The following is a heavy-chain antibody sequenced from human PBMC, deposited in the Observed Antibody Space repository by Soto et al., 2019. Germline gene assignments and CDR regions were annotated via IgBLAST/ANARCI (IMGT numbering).Heavy chain of an antibody. Sequence: GGSLRLSCAASGFNFSNHWMHWVRQRPGEGLVWVSRITSDGGGSTYYADSVRGRFTISRDNSKNTLYLQLNSLGAEDTAVYYCAKDKPAAGSQWLVPIWGRGTLVTVSS. D-gene: IGHD6-19*01. J-gene: IGHJ4*02. CDR1: GFNFSNHW. V-gene: IGHV3-23*01. CDR3: AKDKPAAGSQWLVPI. CDR2: ITSDGGGST.